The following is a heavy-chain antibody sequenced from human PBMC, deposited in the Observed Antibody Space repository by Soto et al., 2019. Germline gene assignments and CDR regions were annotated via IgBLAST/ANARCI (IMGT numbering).Heavy chain of an antibody. CDR2: ISAYNGHT. CDR3: AREGPEKHDYDLLTDAPYGDF. J-gene: IGHJ1*01. Sequence: VQLVQSGAEVKKPGASVKVSCKASGYNFNTYHIVWVRQAPGQGLEWMGWISAYNGHTNYAQKFQGRVTLTTETPTNTAYMELTSLTSEDPAVYYGAREGPEKHDYDLLTDAPYGDFWGQGTLITVSS. D-gene: IGHD3-9*01. V-gene: IGHV1-18*04. CDR1: GYNFNTYH.